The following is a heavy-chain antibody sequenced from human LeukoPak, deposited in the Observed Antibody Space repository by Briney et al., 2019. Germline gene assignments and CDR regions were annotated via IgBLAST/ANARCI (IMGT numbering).Heavy chain of an antibody. Sequence: GSSVKVSCKASGGTFSSYAISWVRQAPGQGLEWMGGIIPIFGTANYAQKFQGRVTITADESTSTAYMELSSLRSEDTAVYYCARKAGGRLDLGWLDPWGQGTLVTVSS. CDR2: IIPIFGTA. J-gene: IGHJ5*02. V-gene: IGHV1-69*01. D-gene: IGHD2-2*03. CDR3: ARKAGGRLDLGWLDP. CDR1: GGTFSSYA.